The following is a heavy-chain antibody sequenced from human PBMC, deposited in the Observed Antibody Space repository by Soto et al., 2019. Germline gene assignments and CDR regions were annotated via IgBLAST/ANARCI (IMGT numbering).Heavy chain of an antibody. Sequence: QVQLVQSGAEVKKPGASVKVSCKASGYTFTSYYMHWVRQAPGQGLEWMGIINPSGGSTSYAQKFQGRVTMTRDTSTSTGYMELSSLRSEDTAVYYCARVSGYCTNGVCYTGDYWGQGTLVTVSS. J-gene: IGHJ4*02. CDR1: GYTFTSYY. V-gene: IGHV1-46*01. D-gene: IGHD2-8*01. CDR2: INPSGGST. CDR3: ARVSGYCTNGVCYTGDY.